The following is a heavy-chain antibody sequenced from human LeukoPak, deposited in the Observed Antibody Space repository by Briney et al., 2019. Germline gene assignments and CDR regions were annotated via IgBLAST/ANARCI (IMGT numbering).Heavy chain of an antibody. J-gene: IGHJ6*03. CDR2: ISYGGSNK. D-gene: IGHD6-19*01. V-gene: IGHV3-30*04. CDR1: GFTFSSYA. Sequence: PGGSLRLSCAASGFTFSSYAMHWVRQAPGKGLEWVAVISYGGSNKYYADSVKGRFTISRDNSKNTLYLQMNSLRAEDTAVYYCARARIAVAGPEDYYYYYYMDVWGKGTTVTVSS. CDR3: ARARIAVAGPEDYYYYYYMDV.